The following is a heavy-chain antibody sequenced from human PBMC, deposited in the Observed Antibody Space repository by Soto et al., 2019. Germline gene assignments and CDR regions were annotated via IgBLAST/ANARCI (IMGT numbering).Heavy chain of an antibody. Sequence: AAVKVSCMASGYIFTDYYIHWVRQAPGQGLEGMGWSNPNSGGTKNVQNFEGRVTMTMEMSISTVYIEPSMITSDDTSVYYCARVWDYNYGMDVWGQGTTVTVSS. V-gene: IGHV1-2*02. CDR2: SNPNSGGT. CDR1: GYIFTDYY. J-gene: IGHJ6*02. CDR3: ARVWDYNYGMDV. D-gene: IGHD7-27*01.